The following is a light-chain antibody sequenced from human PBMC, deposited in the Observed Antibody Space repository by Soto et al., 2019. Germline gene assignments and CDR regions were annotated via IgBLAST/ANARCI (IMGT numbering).Light chain of an antibody. J-gene: IGLJ2*01. Sequence: QSVLTQPPSVSGAPGQRVTISCTGSSSNIGAGYDVHWYQQLPGTAPKLLIYGNSNRPSGVPDRFSGSKSGTSASLAITRLQAEDEADYYCQSYDSSLCGSVFGGGTKLTVL. CDR2: GNS. CDR3: QSYDSSLCGSV. V-gene: IGLV1-40*01. CDR1: SSNIGAGYD.